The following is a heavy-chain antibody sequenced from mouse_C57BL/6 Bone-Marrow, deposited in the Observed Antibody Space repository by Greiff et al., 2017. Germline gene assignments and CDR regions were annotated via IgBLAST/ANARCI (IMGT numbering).Heavy chain of an antibody. CDR3: TNGGMDY. CDR1: GFNIKDAY. V-gene: IGHV14-4*01. CDR2: IDPENGDT. J-gene: IGHJ4*01. Sequence: EVKLVESGAELVRPGASVKLSCTASGFNIKDAYMHWVKQRPEQGLEWIGWIDPENGDTEYASKFQGKATITADTSSNTAYLQLSSLTSEDTAVYYSTNGGMDYWGQGTSVTVSS.